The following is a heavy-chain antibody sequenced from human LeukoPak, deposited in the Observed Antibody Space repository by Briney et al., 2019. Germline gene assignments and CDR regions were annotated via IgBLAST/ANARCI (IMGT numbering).Heavy chain of an antibody. CDR3: AREGWELLIGYYYGMDV. J-gene: IGHJ6*02. CDR2: ISYDGSNK. V-gene: IGHV3-30-3*01. Sequence: GGSLRLSCAASGFTYSRYAMHWVRQAPGKGLEWVAVISYDGSNKYYADSVKGRFTISRDNSKNTLYLQMNSLRAEDTAVYYCAREGWELLIGYYYGMDVWGQGTTVTVSS. D-gene: IGHD1-26*01. CDR1: GFTYSRYA.